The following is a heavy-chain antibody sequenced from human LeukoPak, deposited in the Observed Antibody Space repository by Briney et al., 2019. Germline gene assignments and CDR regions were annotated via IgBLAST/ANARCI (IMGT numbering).Heavy chain of an antibody. Sequence: SETLSLTCAVYGGSFSGYYWSWIRQPPGKGLEWIGEINHSGSTNYNPSLKSRVTISVDTSKNQSSLKLSSVTAADTAVYYCAREILRKYSSSWYRAWNWFDPWGQGTLVTVSS. CDR1: GGSFSGYY. V-gene: IGHV4-34*01. J-gene: IGHJ5*02. D-gene: IGHD6-13*01. CDR3: AREILRKYSSSWYRAWNWFDP. CDR2: INHSGST.